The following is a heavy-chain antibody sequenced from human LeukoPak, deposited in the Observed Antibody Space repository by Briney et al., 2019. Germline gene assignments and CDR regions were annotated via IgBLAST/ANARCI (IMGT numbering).Heavy chain of an antibody. D-gene: IGHD3-3*01. V-gene: IGHV3-30*02. CDR2: IRYDGSNK. CDR3: ARERGPYYDFWSGPYFDY. CDR1: GFTFSSYG. J-gene: IGHJ4*02. Sequence: GGSLRLSCAASGFTFSSYGMHWVRQAPGKGLEWVAFIRYDGSNKYYADSVKGRFTISRDNSKNTLYLQMNSLRAEDTAVYYCARERGPYYDFWSGPYFDYWGQGTLVTVSS.